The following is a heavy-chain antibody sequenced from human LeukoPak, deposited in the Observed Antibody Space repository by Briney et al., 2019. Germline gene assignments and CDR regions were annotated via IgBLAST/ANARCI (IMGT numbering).Heavy chain of an antibody. V-gene: IGHV3-48*03. CDR1: GFTFSSYE. J-gene: IGHJ4*02. CDR3: AREVQQPSDY. CDR2: ISSSGSTI. D-gene: IGHD5-18*01. Sequence: PGGSLRLXCAASGFTFSSYEMNWVRQAPGKGLEWVSYISSSGSTIYYADSVKGRFTISRDNAKNSLYLQMNSLRAEDTAVYYCAREVQQPSDYWGQGTLVTVSS.